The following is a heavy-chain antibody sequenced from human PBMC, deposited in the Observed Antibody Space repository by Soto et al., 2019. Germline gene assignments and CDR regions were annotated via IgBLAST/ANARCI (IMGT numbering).Heavy chain of an antibody. V-gene: IGHV4-39*01. J-gene: IGHJ4*02. CDR2: IYYSGST. D-gene: IGHD1-1*01. CDR1: GGSISSSSYY. CDR3: ARGGVQLELFFDY. Sequence: SKTLSLTCTVSGGSISSSSYYWGWIRQPPGKGLEWIGSIYYSGSTYYNPSLKSRVTISVDTSKNQFSLKLSSVTAADTAVYYCARGGVQLELFFDYWGQGTLVTVSS.